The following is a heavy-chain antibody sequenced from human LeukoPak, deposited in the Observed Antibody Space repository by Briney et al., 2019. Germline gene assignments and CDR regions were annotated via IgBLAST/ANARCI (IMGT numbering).Heavy chain of an antibody. Sequence: GGSLRLSCAASGFSFSNYAMTWVRQAPGKGLEWVSVISAGGGSTYYADSVKGRFTISRDNSKNTLYLQMNSLRAEDTAVYYCAKAGIAWGQGTLVTVSS. CDR3: AKAGIA. D-gene: IGHD1-14*01. CDR2: ISAGGGST. J-gene: IGHJ4*02. V-gene: IGHV3-23*01. CDR1: GFSFSNYA.